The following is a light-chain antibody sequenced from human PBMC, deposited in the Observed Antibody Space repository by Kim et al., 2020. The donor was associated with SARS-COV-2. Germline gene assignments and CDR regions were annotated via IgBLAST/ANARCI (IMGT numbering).Light chain of an antibody. V-gene: IGLV3-1*01. CDR3: QAWDSSTVV. CDR1: KLGDKY. J-gene: IGLJ2*01. Sequence: SYELTQPPSVSVSPGQTASITCSGDKLGDKYACWYQQKPGQSPVLVIYQDSKRPSGIPERFSGSNSWNTATLTISGTQAMDEADYYCQAWDSSTVVFGGGTQLTV. CDR2: QDS.